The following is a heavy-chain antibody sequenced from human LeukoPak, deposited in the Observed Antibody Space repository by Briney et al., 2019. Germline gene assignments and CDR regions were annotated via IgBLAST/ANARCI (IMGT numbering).Heavy chain of an antibody. D-gene: IGHD3-22*01. Sequence: TAETLSLTCTVSGGSISSGDYYWSWIRQAPGKGLEWIGYIYYSGSTYYNPSLKSRVTISVDTSKNQFSLKLSSVTAADTAVYYSASSYYYDSSGTGNWFDPWGQGTLVTVSS. CDR2: IYYSGST. J-gene: IGHJ5*02. CDR1: GGSISSGDYY. V-gene: IGHV4-30-4*01. CDR3: ASSYYYDSSGTGNWFDP.